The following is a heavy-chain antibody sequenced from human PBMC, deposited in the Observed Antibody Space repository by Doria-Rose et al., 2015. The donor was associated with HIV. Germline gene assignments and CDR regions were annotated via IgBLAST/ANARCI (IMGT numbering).Heavy chain of an antibody. V-gene: IGHV4-34*01. D-gene: IGHD1-1*01. CDR3: ARGLLRGGWNDVDYYYGMDV. CDR1: GGSFSGYY. J-gene: IGHJ6*02. Sequence: QVQLQESGAGMVKPSETLSLTCAVFGGSFSGYYWSWIRQPPGKGLERIGEINHSGSTNYKKSLTSRVTIALDTSKNLFSLKLSSVTAADTAVYYCARGLLRGGWNDVDYYYGMDVWGQGTTVTVSS. CDR2: INHSGST.